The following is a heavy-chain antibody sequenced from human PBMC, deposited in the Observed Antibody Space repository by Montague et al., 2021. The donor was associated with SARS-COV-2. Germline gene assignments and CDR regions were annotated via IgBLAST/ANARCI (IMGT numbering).Heavy chain of an antibody. Sequence: SETLSLTCSVSGGSINNYFWGWIRQSPGKGLEWVGYMHSTGSTAXXPSLKSRAIISVDTSKTQISLKLSSVSAADTALYYCARAVVGAKTATIESWGQGTLVTVSS. D-gene: IGHD2-15*01. CDR1: GGSINNYF. V-gene: IGHV4-59*01. CDR2: MHSTGST. J-gene: IGHJ4*02. CDR3: ARAVVGAKTATIES.